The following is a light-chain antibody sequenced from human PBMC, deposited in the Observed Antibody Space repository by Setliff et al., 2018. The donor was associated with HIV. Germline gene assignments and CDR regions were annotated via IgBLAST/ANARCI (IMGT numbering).Light chain of an antibody. J-gene: IGLJ1*01. CDR3: CSNTGSNTYV. CDR2: QAT. V-gene: IGLV2-23*01. CDR1: SSDIGRYNL. Sequence: ALAQPASVSGSPGQSITISCTGTSSDIGRYNLVSWYQQYPGKAPKLMIYQATKRPSGVSNRFSGSKSGNTASLTISGLQAEDEADYYCCSNTGSNTYVFGSGTK.